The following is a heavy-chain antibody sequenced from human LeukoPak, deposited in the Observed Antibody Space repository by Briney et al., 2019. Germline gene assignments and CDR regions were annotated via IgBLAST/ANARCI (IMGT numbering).Heavy chain of an antibody. CDR2: ISGSGGST. D-gene: IGHD3-22*01. J-gene: IGHJ6*02. Sequence: GGSLRLSCAASGFTFSSYAMSWVRQAPGKGLEWVSAISGSGGSTYYADSVKGRFTISRDNSKNTLYLQMNSLRAEDTAVYYCAKDLNYDSSGYYYYYYYGMDVWGQGTTVTVSS. CDR3: AKDLNYDSSGYYYYYYYGMDV. V-gene: IGHV3-23*01. CDR1: GFTFSSYA.